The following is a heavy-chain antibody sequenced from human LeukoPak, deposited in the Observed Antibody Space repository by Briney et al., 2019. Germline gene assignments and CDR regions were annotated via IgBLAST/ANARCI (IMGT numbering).Heavy chain of an antibody. Sequence: PGGSLRLSCAASGFTFSSYWMHWVRQAPGKGLVWVSRINSDGSSTSYADSVKGRFTISRDNAKNTLYLQMNSLRAEDTAVYYCARDSLTIAALNWLDPWAEGSLVAVS. V-gene: IGHV3-74*01. CDR3: ARDSLTIAALNWLDP. J-gene: IGHJ5*02. D-gene: IGHD6-6*01. CDR2: INSDGSST. CDR1: GFTFSSYW.